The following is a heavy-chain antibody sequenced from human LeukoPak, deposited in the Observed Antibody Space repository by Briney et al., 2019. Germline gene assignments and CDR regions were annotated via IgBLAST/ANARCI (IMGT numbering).Heavy chain of an antibody. D-gene: IGHD3-3*01. V-gene: IGHV4-34*01. J-gene: IGHJ4*02. Sequence: SETLSLTCAVYGGSFSGYYWSWIRQPPGKGLVWSGEINHSGSTNYNPSLKSRVTISVDTSKNQFSLKLTSVTAADTAVYYCARGRQDFWSGYYSDPVNFDYWGQGTLVTVSS. CDR2: INHSGST. CDR3: ARGRQDFWSGYYSDPVNFDY. CDR1: GGSFSGYY.